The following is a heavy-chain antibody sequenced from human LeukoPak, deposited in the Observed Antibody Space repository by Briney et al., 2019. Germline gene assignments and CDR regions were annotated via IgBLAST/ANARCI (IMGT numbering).Heavy chain of an antibody. CDR2: ISYDGSNK. Sequence: GGSLRLSCAASGFTFSSYGMHWVRQAPGKGLEWVAVISYDGSNKYYADSVKGRFTISRDNPKNTLYLQMNSLRAEDTAVYYCAKDQRYCSGGSCYDNWFDPWGQGTLVTVSS. CDR1: GFTFSSYG. D-gene: IGHD2-15*01. CDR3: AKDQRYCSGGSCYDNWFDP. V-gene: IGHV3-30*18. J-gene: IGHJ5*02.